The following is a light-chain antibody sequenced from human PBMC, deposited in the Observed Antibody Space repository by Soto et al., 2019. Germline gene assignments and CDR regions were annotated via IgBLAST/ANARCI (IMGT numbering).Light chain of an antibody. Sequence: QSALTQPASVSGSPGQSITISCTGTSSDVGGYNYVSWYQQHPGKAPKLMIYEVSNRPSGVSNRFSGSKSGNTASLTISGLPAEDEDDYYCSSYTSRRTLVFGGGTKLTVL. CDR3: SSYTSRRTLV. J-gene: IGLJ2*01. CDR1: SSDVGGYNY. V-gene: IGLV2-14*01. CDR2: EVS.